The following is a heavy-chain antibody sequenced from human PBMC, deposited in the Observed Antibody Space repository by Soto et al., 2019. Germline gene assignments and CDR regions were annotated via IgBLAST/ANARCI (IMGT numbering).Heavy chain of an antibody. CDR2: ISPYNGNT. CDR1: GYTFTSYG. J-gene: IGHJ5*02. CDR3: VRGGVYCNAGSCPYNWFDP. Sequence: QVQLVQSGTEVKKPGASVKVSCKTSGYTFTSYGITWVRQAPGQGLEWMGWISPYNGNTNYAQNLQGRVSMTTDTSTNTAYMELRSLRSDDTAVYYCVRGGVYCNAGSCPYNWFDPWGQGTLVTVSS. V-gene: IGHV1-18*01. D-gene: IGHD2-15*01.